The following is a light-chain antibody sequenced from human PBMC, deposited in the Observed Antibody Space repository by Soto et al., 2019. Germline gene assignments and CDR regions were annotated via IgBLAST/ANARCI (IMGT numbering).Light chain of an antibody. V-gene: IGKV3D-15*01. J-gene: IGKJ4*01. CDR3: QQYNDWPLT. CDR2: GSS. Sequence: EIVMTQSPATLSVSPGEGATLSCRASQTVSSNIAWYQQKRGQAPRLLIYGSSTRATGIPARFSGSGSGTEFTLTISSLQSEDFAGYYCQQYNDWPLTFGGGTNVEIK. CDR1: QTVSSN.